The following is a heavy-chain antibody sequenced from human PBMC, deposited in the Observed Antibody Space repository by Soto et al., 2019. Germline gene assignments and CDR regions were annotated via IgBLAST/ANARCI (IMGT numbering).Heavy chain of an antibody. Sequence: SETRSLTCAVSSGSISSSNWWSWVRQPPGKGLEWIGEIYHSGSTNYNPSLKSRVTISVDTSKNQFSLKLSSVTAADTAVYYCARVRRSGAGDYWGQGTLVTVSS. CDR3: ARVRRSGAGDY. V-gene: IGHV4-4*02. J-gene: IGHJ4*02. CDR2: IYHSGST. D-gene: IGHD6-19*01. CDR1: SGSISSSNW.